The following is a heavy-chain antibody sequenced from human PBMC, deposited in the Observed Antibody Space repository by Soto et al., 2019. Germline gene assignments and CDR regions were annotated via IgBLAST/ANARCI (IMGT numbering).Heavy chain of an antibody. J-gene: IGHJ4*02. CDR1: GFAVSSKY. D-gene: IGHD2-2*01. CDR2: IDIGGNT. CDR3: ARGRGSTGYLGREHYFDY. V-gene: IGHV3-66*01. Sequence: GGSLRLSCAASGFAVSSKYMTWVRQAPGKGLEWVSIIDIGGNTYYADSVKDRFTISRDNSRNTLYLHMDSLRAEDTAVYYCARGRGSTGYLGREHYFDYWGQGTLVTVSS.